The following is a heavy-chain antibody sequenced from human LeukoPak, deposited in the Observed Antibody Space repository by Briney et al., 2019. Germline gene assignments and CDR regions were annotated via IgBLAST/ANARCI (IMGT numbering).Heavy chain of an antibody. J-gene: IGHJ5*02. V-gene: IGHV5-10-1*01. CDR2: IDPSDSYT. D-gene: IGHD6-19*01. CDR3: ARSQSIAVVRFDP. CDR1: GYRFTSYW. Sequence: GESLRISCKGSGYRFTSYWVSWVRQMPGKGLEWMGRIDPSDSYTNYSPSFQGHVTISADKSISTAYLQWSSLKASDTAMYYCARSQSIAVVRFDPWGQGTLVTVSS.